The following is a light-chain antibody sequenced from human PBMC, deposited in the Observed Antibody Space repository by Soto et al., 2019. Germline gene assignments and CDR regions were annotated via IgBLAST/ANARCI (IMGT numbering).Light chain of an antibody. CDR2: AAS. Sequence: DIQMTQSPSSLSASVGDRVTITCRASQSVSSSLNWYQQKPGKAPKLLIYAASSLQSGVPSRFSGSGSGTDFTLTISSLQPEDFATYYCQQSYSSPRTFGGGTQLEIK. J-gene: IGKJ4*01. V-gene: IGKV1-39*01. CDR1: QSVSSS. CDR3: QQSYSSPRT.